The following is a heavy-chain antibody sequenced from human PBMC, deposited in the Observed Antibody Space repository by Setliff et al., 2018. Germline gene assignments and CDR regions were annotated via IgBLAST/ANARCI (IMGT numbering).Heavy chain of an antibody. CDR3: ARGVFPDV. J-gene: IGHJ6*04. CDR1: GGSISSSNW. V-gene: IGHV4-4*02. D-gene: IGHD2-21*01. Sequence: SETLSLTCAVSGGSISSSNWWSWVRQPPGKGLEWIGDINYLGNTNYNPSLKTRVTISVDTSKNQFSLNLVSLTAADTAVYYCARGVFPDVWGKGATVTVSS. CDR2: INYLGNT.